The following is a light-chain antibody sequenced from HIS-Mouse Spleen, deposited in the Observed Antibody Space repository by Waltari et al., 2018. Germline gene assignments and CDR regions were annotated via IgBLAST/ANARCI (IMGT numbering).Light chain of an antibody. CDR3: CSYAGSSTVV. CDR2: EGS. J-gene: IGLJ2*01. CDR1: SSDVGSYNL. V-gene: IGLV2-23*01. Sequence: QSALTQPASVSGSPGQSITISCTGTSSDVGSYNLVSCYQQHPGKAPKLMIYEGSKRPSGVPNRLSGSKSGNTASLTISGLQAEDEADYYCCSYAGSSTVVFGGGTKLTVL.